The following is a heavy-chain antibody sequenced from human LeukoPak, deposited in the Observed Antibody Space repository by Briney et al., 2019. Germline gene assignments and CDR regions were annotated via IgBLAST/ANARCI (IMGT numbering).Heavy chain of an antibody. CDR1: GGSISSSSYY. J-gene: IGHJ5*02. D-gene: IGHD3-10*01. CDR3: ARDINHNRMVRGVMDWFDP. CDR2: IDYSGNT. Sequence: SETLSLTCTVSGGSISSSSYYWSWIRQPPEKGLEWIGFIDYSGNTNYNPSLKGRVTLSIDTSKNQFSLKLYSVTATDTAVYYCARDINHNRMVRGVMDWFDPWGQGTLVTVSS. V-gene: IGHV4-61*01.